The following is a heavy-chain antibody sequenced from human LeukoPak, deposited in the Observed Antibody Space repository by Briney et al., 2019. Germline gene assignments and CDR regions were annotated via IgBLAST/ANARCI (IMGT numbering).Heavy chain of an antibody. J-gene: IGHJ4*02. Sequence: SVKVSCKASGYTFTSYGISWVRQAPGQGLEWMGGIIPIFGTANYAQKFQGRVTMTRDTSTSTVYMELSSLRSEDTAVYYCASDYSNYGYWGQGTLVTVSS. CDR3: ASDYSNYGY. CDR2: IIPIFGTA. V-gene: IGHV1-69*05. CDR1: GYTFTSYG. D-gene: IGHD4-11*01.